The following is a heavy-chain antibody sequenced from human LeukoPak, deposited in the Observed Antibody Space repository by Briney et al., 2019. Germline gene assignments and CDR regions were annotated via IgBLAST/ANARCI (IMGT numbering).Heavy chain of an antibody. J-gene: IGHJ5*02. CDR3: ARDNDILTGDWFDP. Sequence: GASVKVSCKASGYTFTNFGISWVRQAPGQGLEWMGWITPYNGNTNYAQKLQGRVTMTRDTSISTAYMELSRLRSDDTAVYYCARDNDILTGDWFDPWGQGTLVTVSS. V-gene: IGHV1-18*01. CDR2: ITPYNGNT. D-gene: IGHD3-9*01. CDR1: GYTFTNFG.